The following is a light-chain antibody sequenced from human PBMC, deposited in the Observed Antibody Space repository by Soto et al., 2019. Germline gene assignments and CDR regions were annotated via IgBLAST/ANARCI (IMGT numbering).Light chain of an antibody. CDR3: QQYNDYSWT. CDR1: QSISIW. V-gene: IGKV1-5*03. Sequence: DIQMTQSXXXXXASVGDRVAISCRASQSISIWLAWYQQKPGKAPKLLIYKASSLESGVPSRFSGSGSWTEFTLTISSLQPDDFATYYCQQYNDYSWTFGQGTKVEIK. CDR2: KAS. J-gene: IGKJ1*01.